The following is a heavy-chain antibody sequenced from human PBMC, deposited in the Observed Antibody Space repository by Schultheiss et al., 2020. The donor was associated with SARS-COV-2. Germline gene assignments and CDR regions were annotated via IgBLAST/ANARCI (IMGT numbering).Heavy chain of an antibody. CDR2: ISGSGGST. Sequence: GESLKISCAASGFTFSSYAMSWVRQAPGKGLEWVSAISGSGGSTYYADSVKGRFTISRDNSKNTLYLQMNSLRAEDTAVYYCAKDTGVVPAAIFDYWGQGTLVTVSS. V-gene: IGHV3-23*01. D-gene: IGHD2-2*01. J-gene: IGHJ4*02. CDR1: GFTFSSYA. CDR3: AKDTGVVPAAIFDY.